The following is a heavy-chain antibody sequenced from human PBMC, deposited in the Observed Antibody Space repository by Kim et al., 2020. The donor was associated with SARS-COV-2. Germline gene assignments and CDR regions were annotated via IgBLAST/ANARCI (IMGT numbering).Heavy chain of an antibody. Sequence: GESLKISCKGSGYSFTSYWISWVRQMPGKGLEWMGRIDPSDSYTNYSPSFQGHVTISADKSISTAYLQWSSLKASDTAMYYCARRPLRQQVSGSYYFYYYGMDVWGQGTTVTVSS. CDR1: GYSFTSYW. D-gene: IGHD1-26*01. J-gene: IGHJ6*02. CDR2: IDPSDSYT. V-gene: IGHV5-10-1*01. CDR3: ARRPLRQQVSGSYYFYYYGMDV.